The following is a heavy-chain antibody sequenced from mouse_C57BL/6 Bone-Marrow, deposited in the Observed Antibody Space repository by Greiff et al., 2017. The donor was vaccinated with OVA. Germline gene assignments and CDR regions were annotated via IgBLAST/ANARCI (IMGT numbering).Heavy chain of an antibody. J-gene: IGHJ4*01. Sequence: VQLQQPGAELVKPGASVKLSCTASGYTFTSYWMHWVKQRPGQGLEWIGMIHPNSGSTNYNEKFKSKATLTVDTSSSTAYMQLSSLTSEDSAVYYCARARFYYYGSSYVYYAMDYWGQGTSVTVSS. CDR2: IHPNSGST. V-gene: IGHV1-64*01. D-gene: IGHD1-1*01. CDR3: ARARFYYYGSSYVYYAMDY. CDR1: GYTFTSYW.